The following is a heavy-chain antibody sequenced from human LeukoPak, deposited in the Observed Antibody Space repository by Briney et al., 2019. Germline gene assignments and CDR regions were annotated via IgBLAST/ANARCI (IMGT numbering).Heavy chain of an antibody. CDR3: THLGWFDP. J-gene: IGHJ5*02. Sequence: GGSLRLSCAASGFSLSTFWMHWVRQAPGKGLVWVSRIDYDGGTTTYADSVKGRFTISRDNAKNTLYLQMNSLRAEDTAVSYCTHLGWFDPWGQGTLVTVSS. CDR1: GFSLSTFW. CDR2: IDYDGGTT. V-gene: IGHV3-74*01.